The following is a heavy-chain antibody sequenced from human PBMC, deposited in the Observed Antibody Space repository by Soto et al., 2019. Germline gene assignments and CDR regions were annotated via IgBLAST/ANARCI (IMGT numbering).Heavy chain of an antibody. D-gene: IGHD6-13*01. CDR1: GFSLSNHG. V-gene: IGHV3-33*01. Sequence: QVQLVESGGGVVQPGGSLRLSCVASGFSLSNHGMHWVRQAPGKGLEWVTFLYDDGSREYYAGSVMGRFTISRDSSKNTLFLQMNSLRAEDTAVYYCARHRGSAALGYMDVWGKGTTVTVSS. CDR3: ARHRGSAALGYMDV. CDR2: LYDDGSRE. J-gene: IGHJ6*03.